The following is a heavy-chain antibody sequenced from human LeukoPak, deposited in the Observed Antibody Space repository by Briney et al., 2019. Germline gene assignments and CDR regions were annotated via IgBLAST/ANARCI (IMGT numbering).Heavy chain of an antibody. CDR3: AGSRGGFGESLTYYFDY. CDR1: GGSFSGYY. D-gene: IGHD3-10*01. J-gene: IGHJ4*02. CDR2: INHSGST. Sequence: SETLSLTCAVYGGSFSGYYWTWIRQPPGKGLEWIGEINHSGSTNYSPSLKGRITISVDKSKNQFSLKLSSVTAADTAVYYCAGSRGGFGESLTYYFDYWGQGTLVAVSS. V-gene: IGHV4-34*01.